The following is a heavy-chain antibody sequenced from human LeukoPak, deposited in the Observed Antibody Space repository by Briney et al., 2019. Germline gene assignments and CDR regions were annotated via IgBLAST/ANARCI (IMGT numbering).Heavy chain of an antibody. CDR2: MNPNSGGT. CDR3: ARVAPYSSGWYGEFDY. J-gene: IGHJ4*02. V-gene: IGHV1-2*02. CDR1: GYTFSDYF. Sequence: ASVKASCKASGYTFSDYFMHWVRQAPRQGLEWMGWMNPNSGGTNYAQKFQGRVTMTRDTSISTAYMELSRLRSDDTAVYYCARVAPYSSGWYGEFDYWGQGTLVTVSS. D-gene: IGHD6-19*01.